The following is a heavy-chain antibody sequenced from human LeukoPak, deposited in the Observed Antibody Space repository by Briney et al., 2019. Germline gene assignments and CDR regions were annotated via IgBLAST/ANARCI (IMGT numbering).Heavy chain of an antibody. CDR3: ATTGTTVTPFDY. J-gene: IGHJ4*02. CDR2: IWCDGSNK. D-gene: IGHD4-17*01. CDR1: GFTFSSYG. Sequence: NPGGSLRLSCAASGFTFSSYGMHWVRQAPGKGLEWVAVIWCDGSNKYYADSVKGRFTISRDNSKNTLYLQMNSLRAEDTAVYYCATTGTTVTPFDYWGQGTLVTVSS. V-gene: IGHV3-33*01.